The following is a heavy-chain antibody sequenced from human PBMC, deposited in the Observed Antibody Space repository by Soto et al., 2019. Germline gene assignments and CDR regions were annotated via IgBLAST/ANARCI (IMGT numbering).Heavy chain of an antibody. Sequence: EVQLVESGGGLVQPGGSLRLSCAASGFTFSSYSMNWVRQAPGKGLQWISYISSSSNTIYYAGSVKGRFTISRDYAKNSLYLQMNSLTDEYTAVDYCVRGVPGDQTYFGDGMDVWGQGTTVTVSS. CDR2: ISSSSNTI. V-gene: IGHV3-48*02. J-gene: IGHJ6*02. D-gene: IGHD3-10*01. CDR3: VRGVPGDQTYFGDGMDV. CDR1: GFTFSSYS.